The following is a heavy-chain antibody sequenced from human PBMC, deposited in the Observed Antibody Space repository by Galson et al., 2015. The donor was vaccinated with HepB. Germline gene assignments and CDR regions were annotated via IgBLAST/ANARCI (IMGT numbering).Heavy chain of an antibody. D-gene: IGHD1-26*01. Sequence: SLRLSCAASGFTFSNYGMHWVRQAPGKGLEWVAFIYYDGTNKYYADSVKGRFTISRDNSKNTLYLQMNSLRTEDTAVYYCAKKKSGGSYYFDYWGQGTLVTVSS. CDR3: AKKKSGGSYYFDY. CDR1: GFTFSNYG. V-gene: IGHV3-30*02. J-gene: IGHJ4*02. CDR2: IYYDGTNK.